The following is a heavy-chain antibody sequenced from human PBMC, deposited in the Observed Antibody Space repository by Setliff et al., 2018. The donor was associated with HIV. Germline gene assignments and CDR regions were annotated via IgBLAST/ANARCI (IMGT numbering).Heavy chain of an antibody. Sequence: GASVKVSCKASGYTFTSYYMHWVRQAPGQGLEWMGIINPSGGSTSYAQKFQGRVTMTRDTSTSTVYMELSSLRSEDTAVYYCARGGSSSRYYYYYVDVWGKGTTVTVSS. CDR2: INPSGGST. D-gene: IGHD6-6*01. J-gene: IGHJ6*03. CDR1: GYTFTSYY. CDR3: ARGGSSSRYYYYYVDV. V-gene: IGHV1-46*01.